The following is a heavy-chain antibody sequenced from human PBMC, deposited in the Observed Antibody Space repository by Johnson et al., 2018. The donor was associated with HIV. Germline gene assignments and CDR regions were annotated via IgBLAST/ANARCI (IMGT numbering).Heavy chain of an antibody. CDR3: ASANSSGWGWGAFDI. CDR1: GFTFRTYV. D-gene: IGHD6-19*01. Sequence: VQLVESGGGVVQPGRSLRLSCEVYGFTFRTYVMHWVRQAPGKGLEWVAVISYYGRQKYHAESVRGRFTISRDNSKNALYLQMKARRAEDTAVYYCASANSSGWGWGAFDIWGQGTMVTVSS. CDR2: ISYYGRQK. J-gene: IGHJ3*02. V-gene: IGHV3-30*03.